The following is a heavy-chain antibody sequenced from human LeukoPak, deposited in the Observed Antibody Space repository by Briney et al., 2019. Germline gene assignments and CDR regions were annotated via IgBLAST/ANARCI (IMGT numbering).Heavy chain of an antibody. V-gene: IGHV3-7*01. CDR2: IKQDGSEK. Sequence: GGSLRLSCAASGFTFSSYYMSWVRQAPGKGLEWVANIKQDGSEKYYVDSVKGRFTISRDNGKNSLYLQMNSLRPEDTAVYYCARDWRDSSGKFPNDAFDIWGQGTMVTVSS. D-gene: IGHD3-22*01. CDR3: ARDWRDSSGKFPNDAFDI. J-gene: IGHJ3*02. CDR1: GFTFSSYY.